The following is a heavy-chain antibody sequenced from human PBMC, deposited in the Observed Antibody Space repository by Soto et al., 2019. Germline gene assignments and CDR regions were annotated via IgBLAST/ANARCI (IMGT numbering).Heavy chain of an antibody. CDR1: GYTFTSYA. Sequence: ASVKVSCKASGYTFTSYAMHWVRQAPGQRLEWMGRINAGNGNTKYSQKFQGRVTITRDTSASTAYMELSSLRSEDTAVYYCARDYYDYIWGSYRYNWFDPWGQGTLVTVSS. D-gene: IGHD3-16*02. J-gene: IGHJ5*02. CDR3: ARDYYDYIWGSYRYNWFDP. V-gene: IGHV1-3*01. CDR2: INAGNGNT.